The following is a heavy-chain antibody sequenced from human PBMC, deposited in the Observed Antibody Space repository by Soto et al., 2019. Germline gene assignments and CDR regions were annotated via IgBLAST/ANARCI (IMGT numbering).Heavy chain of an antibody. CDR3: VRGPDYEGYFDY. CDR2: IILPYGTP. D-gene: IGHD3-22*01. Sequence: SVKVSCKASGYTFTSYGISWVRQAPGQGLEWMGGIILPYGTPNYAQKFQGRVTISADESMTTAYMELRGLRSEDTAVYYCVRGPDYEGYFDYWGQGTLVTVSS. CDR1: GYTFTSYG. J-gene: IGHJ4*02. V-gene: IGHV1-69*13.